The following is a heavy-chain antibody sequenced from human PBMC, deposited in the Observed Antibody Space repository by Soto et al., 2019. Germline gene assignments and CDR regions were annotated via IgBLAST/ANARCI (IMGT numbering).Heavy chain of an antibody. CDR2: ISYDGSNK. Sequence: QVQLVESGGGVVQPGRSLRLSCAASGFTFSSYGMHWVRQAPGKGLEWVAVISYDGSNKYYADSVKGRFTISRDNSKNTLYLQMNSLRAEDTAVYYCAKVLGHSSVSGYDYLGIDYWGQGTLVTVSS. V-gene: IGHV3-30*18. D-gene: IGHD5-12*01. CDR1: GFTFSSYG. CDR3: AKVLGHSSVSGYDYLGIDY. J-gene: IGHJ4*02.